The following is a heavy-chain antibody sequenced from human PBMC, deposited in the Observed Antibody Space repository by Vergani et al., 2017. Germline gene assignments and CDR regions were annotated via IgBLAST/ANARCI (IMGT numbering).Heavy chain of an antibody. CDR1: GFTFSSYG. V-gene: IGHV3-33*01. CDR3: ARDPLEPSSGWFDFDY. D-gene: IGHD6-19*01. CDR2: IWYDGSNK. J-gene: IGHJ4*02. Sequence: QVQLVESGGGVVQPGRSLRLSCAASGFTFSSYGMHWVRQAPGKGLEWVAVIWYDGSNKYYADSVKGRFTISRDNSKNTLYLQMNSLRAEDTAVYCCARDPLEPSSGWFDFDYWGQGTLVTVSS.